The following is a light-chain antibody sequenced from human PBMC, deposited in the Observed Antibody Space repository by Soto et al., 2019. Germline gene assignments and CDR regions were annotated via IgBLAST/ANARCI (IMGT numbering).Light chain of an antibody. CDR3: QQYDDLPIT. Sequence: EIVLTQSPATLSVSPGETATLSCRASQSVSSYLAWYQEKPGRAPRLLIHDSSTRAAGIPARISGSGSGTDFTLTISGLQSEDLAIYYCQQYDDLPITFGHGTRLEIK. V-gene: IGKV3-15*01. CDR1: QSVSSY. CDR2: DSS. J-gene: IGKJ5*01.